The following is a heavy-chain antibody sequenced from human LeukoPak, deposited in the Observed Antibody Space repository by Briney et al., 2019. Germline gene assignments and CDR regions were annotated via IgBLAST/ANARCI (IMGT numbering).Heavy chain of an antibody. Sequence: PSEPLSLTCTVSGGSISSSSYYWGWIRQPPGKGLEWIGSIYYSATSYYIPSLKCRVTISVDTSKNQFSLKLSSVAAADTAVYYCARGRDYWGQGTLVTVSS. CDR1: GGSISSSSYY. J-gene: IGHJ4*02. CDR3: ARGRDY. CDR2: IYYSATS. V-gene: IGHV4-39*07.